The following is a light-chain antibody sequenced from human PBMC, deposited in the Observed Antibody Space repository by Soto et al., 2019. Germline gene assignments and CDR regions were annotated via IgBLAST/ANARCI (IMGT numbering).Light chain of an antibody. V-gene: IGKV3D-15*01. Sequence: EIGMTQSLATLSVSPGERATFSCRASQCVSSNLAWYQRKPGQAPMLLLYGASTRATGIPARFSGSGSGTEFTLTISSLPSEDFAVYYCQQYDNSPTCGQGTKVEIK. CDR1: QCVSSN. CDR3: QQYDNSPT. CDR2: GAS. J-gene: IGKJ1*01.